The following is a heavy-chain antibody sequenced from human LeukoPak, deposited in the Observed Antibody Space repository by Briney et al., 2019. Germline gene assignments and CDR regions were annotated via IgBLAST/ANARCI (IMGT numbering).Heavy chain of an antibody. D-gene: IGHD1-26*01. CDR2: IKQDGSEK. J-gene: IGHJ4*02. V-gene: IGHV3-7*05. Sequence: GGSLRLSCAASGFXFSTHWIIWLRQAPGKGLEWVANIKQDGSEKYYVDSVKGRFIISRDNAKNSLYLQMNSLRAEDTAVYYCANALGAHYFDSWGQGTLVTVSS. CDR3: ANALGAHYFDS. CDR1: GFXFSTHW.